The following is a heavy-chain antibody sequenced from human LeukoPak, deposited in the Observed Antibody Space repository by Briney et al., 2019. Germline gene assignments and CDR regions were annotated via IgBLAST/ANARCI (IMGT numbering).Heavy chain of an antibody. CDR1: GGSISSYY. CDR2: ISYSGST. CDR3: ARVDYGSGSRYYYYFYMDV. V-gene: IGHV4-59*01. Sequence: SETLSLTCTVSGGSISSYYWSWIRQPPGKGLEWIGYISYSGSTNYNPSLKSRVTMPLDTSRNQFSLKLRSVTAADTAVYSCARVDYGSGSRYYYYFYMDVWGKGTTVTVSS. J-gene: IGHJ6*03. D-gene: IGHD3-10*01.